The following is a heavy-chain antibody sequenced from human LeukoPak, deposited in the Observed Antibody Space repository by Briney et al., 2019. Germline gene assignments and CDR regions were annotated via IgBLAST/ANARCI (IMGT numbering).Heavy chain of an antibody. D-gene: IGHD2-15*01. CDR2: IRYDGTNK. J-gene: IGHJ4*02. V-gene: IGHV3-30*02. CDR1: GFTFSSYG. Sequence: PGGSLRRSCAASGFTFSSYGMHWVRQAPGKGLEWVAFIRYDGTNKYYADSVKGRFTISRDNSKNTLYLQMNSLRAEDTAVYYCAKVVDNLDYWGQGTLVIASS. CDR3: AKVVDNLDY.